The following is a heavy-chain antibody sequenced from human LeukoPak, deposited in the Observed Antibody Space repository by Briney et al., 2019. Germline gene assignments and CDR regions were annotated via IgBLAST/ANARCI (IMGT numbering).Heavy chain of an antibody. CDR3: ARENGGTGWYDWFDP. Sequence: SETLSLTCTVSGGYISDYYWSWIRQPPGKGLEWIGYVYSSGSTHYSPSLKSRVTMSVDTSENQFSLKLDSVTAADTAVYYCARENGGTGWYDWFDPWGQGMLVIVSS. CDR1: GGYISDYY. J-gene: IGHJ5*02. CDR2: VYSSGST. D-gene: IGHD6-19*01. V-gene: IGHV4-59*01.